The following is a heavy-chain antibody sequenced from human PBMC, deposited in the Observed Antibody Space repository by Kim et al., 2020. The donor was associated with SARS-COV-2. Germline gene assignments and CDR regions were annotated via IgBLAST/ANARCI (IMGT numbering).Heavy chain of an antibody. V-gene: IGHV4-34*01. D-gene: IGHD6-19*01. J-gene: IGHJ5*02. CDR3: ARGYRAGGFDP. CDR1: GGSFSGYY. CDR2: INHSGST. Sequence: SETLSLTCAVYGGSFSGYYWSWIRQPPGKGLEWIGEINHSGSTNYNPSLKSRVTISVDTSKNQFSLKLSSVTAADTAVYYCARGYRAGGFDPWGQGTLVTVSS.